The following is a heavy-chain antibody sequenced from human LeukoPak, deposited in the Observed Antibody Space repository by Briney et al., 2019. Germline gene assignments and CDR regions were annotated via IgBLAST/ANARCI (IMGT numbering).Heavy chain of an antibody. CDR1: GFTFSSYG. CDR2: IRYDGSNK. Sequence: GGSLRLSCAASGFTFSSYGMHWVRQAPGNGLEWVAFIRYDGSNKNYADSVKGRFTISRDNSKNTLYLQMNSLRAEDTAVYYCAKDLTYYYDSSGFGYWGQGTLVTVSS. V-gene: IGHV3-30*02. D-gene: IGHD3-22*01. J-gene: IGHJ4*02. CDR3: AKDLTYYYDSSGFGY.